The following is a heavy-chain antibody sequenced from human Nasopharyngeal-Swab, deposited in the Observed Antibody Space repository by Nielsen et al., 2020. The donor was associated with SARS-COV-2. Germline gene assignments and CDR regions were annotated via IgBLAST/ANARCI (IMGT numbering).Heavy chain of an antibody. CDR3: TRDHREYCGGDCYRLYYYYYYMDV. Sequence: GGSLRLSCTASGFTFGDYAVSWFRQAPGKGLEWVGFIRSKAYGGTTEYAASVKGRFTISRDDSKSIAYLQMNSLKTEDTAVYYCTRDHREYCGGDCYRLYYYYYYMDVWGKGTTVTVSS. D-gene: IGHD2-21*02. CDR2: IRSKAYGGTT. CDR1: GFTFGDYA. J-gene: IGHJ6*03. V-gene: IGHV3-49*03.